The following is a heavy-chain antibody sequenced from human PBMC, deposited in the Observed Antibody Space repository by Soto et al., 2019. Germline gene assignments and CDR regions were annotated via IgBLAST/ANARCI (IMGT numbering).Heavy chain of an antibody. D-gene: IGHD2-15*01. CDR1: GFTFSSYA. J-gene: IGHJ3*02. V-gene: IGHV3-23*01. CDR3: AKDQFVVVVAATIFGDAFDI. CDR2: ISGSGGST. Sequence: GGSLRLSCAASGFTFSSYAMSWVRQAPGKGLEWVSAISGSGGSTYYADSVKGRFTISRDNSKNTLYLQMNSLRAEDTAVYYCAKDQFVVVVAATIFGDAFDIWGQGTMVTVSS.